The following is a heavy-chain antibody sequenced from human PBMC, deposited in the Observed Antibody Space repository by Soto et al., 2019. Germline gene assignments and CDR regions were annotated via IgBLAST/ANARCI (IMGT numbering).Heavy chain of an antibody. CDR1: GFSFIDYS. J-gene: IGHJ4*02. CDR2: ISSTTNYI. V-gene: IGHV3-21*06. CDR3: ARESEDLTSNFDY. Sequence: GASVKVSCKASGFSFIDYSILWVRQAPGKGLEWVSSISSTTNYIYYGDSMKGRFTISRDNAKNSLYLEMNSLRAEDTAVYYCARESEDLTSNFDYWGQGTLVTVSS.